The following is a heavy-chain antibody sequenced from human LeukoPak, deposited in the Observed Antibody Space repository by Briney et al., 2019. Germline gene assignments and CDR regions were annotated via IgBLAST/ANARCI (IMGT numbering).Heavy chain of an antibody. CDR1: IYSFTSYW. Sequence: GESLKISCKGSIYSFTSYWIAWVRQMPGQGLEWMGIIYPGDSGTRYSPSFRGQVTISADTSISTAYLQWSSLKTSDTAIYFCARAGDSYGYFDYWGQGTLVTVSS. D-gene: IGHD5-18*01. V-gene: IGHV5-51*01. CDR3: ARAGDSYGYFDY. CDR2: IYPGDSGT. J-gene: IGHJ4*01.